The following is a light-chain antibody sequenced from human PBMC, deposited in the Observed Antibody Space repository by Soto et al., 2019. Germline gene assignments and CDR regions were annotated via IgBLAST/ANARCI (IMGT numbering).Light chain of an antibody. V-gene: IGKV3-15*01. CDR3: QQYNNLPCT. Sequence: EIVMTQSPATLSLSPGERATLSCRASHIVSSNLACYQHKPGQAPRLLIYGASNRATGIPARFSGSGSGTEFTLTISSLQSEDFAVYYCQQYNNLPCTFGPGNKVDIK. J-gene: IGKJ3*01. CDR1: HIVSSN. CDR2: GAS.